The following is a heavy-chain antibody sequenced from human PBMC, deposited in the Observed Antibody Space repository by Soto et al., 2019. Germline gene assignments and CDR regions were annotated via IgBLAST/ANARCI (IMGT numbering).Heavy chain of an antibody. Sequence: KPSETLSLTCTVSGGSISSGGYYWSWIRQHPGKGLEWIGYIYYSGSTYYNPSLKSRVTISVDTSKNQFSLKLSSVTAADTAVYYCARDEPSDSGFDYWGQGTLVTVSS. CDR2: IYYSGST. D-gene: IGHD6-6*01. CDR3: ARDEPSDSGFDY. J-gene: IGHJ4*02. CDR1: GGSISSGGYY. V-gene: IGHV4-31*03.